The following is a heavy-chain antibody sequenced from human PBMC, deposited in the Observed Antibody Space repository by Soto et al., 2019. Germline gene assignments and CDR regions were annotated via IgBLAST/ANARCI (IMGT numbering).Heavy chain of an antibody. CDR2: IIPIFGTA. CDR3: ARARFYGDYVYYYGMDV. J-gene: IGHJ6*02. Sequence: SVKVSCKSSGGTFSSYAISWGLQAPGQGLEWMGGIIPIFGTANYAQKFQGRVTITADESTSTAYMELSSLRSEDTAVYYCARARFYGDYVYYYGMDVWGQGTTVTVSS. D-gene: IGHD4-17*01. CDR1: GGTFSSYA. V-gene: IGHV1-69*13.